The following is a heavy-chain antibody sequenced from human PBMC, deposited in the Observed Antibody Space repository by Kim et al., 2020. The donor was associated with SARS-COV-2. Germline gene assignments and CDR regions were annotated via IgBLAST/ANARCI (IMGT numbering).Heavy chain of an antibody. CDR1: GGSFSGYY. D-gene: IGHD3-22*01. CDR2: INHSGST. J-gene: IGHJ4*02. CDR3: ARAQLTITMIVVVITTSSYFDY. Sequence: SETLSSTCAVYGGSFSGYYWSWIRQPPGKGLEWIGEINHSGSTNYNPSLKSRVTISVDTSKNQFSLKLSSVTAADTAVYYCARAQLTITMIVVVITTSSYFDYWGQGTLVTVSS. V-gene: IGHV4-34*01.